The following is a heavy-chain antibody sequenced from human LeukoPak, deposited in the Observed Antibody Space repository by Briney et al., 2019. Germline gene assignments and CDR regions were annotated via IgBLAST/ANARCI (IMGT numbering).Heavy chain of an antibody. CDR1: GYTFTTYN. J-gene: IGHJ5*02. D-gene: IGHD2-21*01. CDR3: ARAHSYCGGDCYWGSSYNWFDP. V-gene: IGHV1-18*04. CDR2: ISAYNGNT. Sequence: GASVKVSCKASGYTFTTYNMHWVRQAPGQGLEWMGWISAYNGNTNYAQKLQGRVTMTTDTSTSTAYMELRSLRSDDTAVYYCARAHSYCGGDCYWGSSYNWFDPWGQGTLVTVSS.